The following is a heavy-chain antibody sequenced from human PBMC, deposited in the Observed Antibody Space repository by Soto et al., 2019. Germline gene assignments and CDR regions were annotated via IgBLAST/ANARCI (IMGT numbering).Heavy chain of an antibody. J-gene: IGHJ4*02. D-gene: IGHD3-16*01. CDR2: VGHTAGTT. CDR3: AKDRLAGVFDY. V-gene: IGHV3-23*01. CDR1: GCKCGDYG. Sequence: GGSMRLSCGAAGCKCGDYGVGWIRQAPGKGLEWVSIVGHTAGTTYYVDSVKGRFTISRDNSRNTVYLQMNSLRADDTAVYYCAKDRLAGVFDYWGQGTLVTVSS.